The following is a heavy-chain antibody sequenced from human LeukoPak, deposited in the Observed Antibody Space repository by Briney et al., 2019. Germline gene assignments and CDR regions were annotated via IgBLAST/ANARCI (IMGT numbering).Heavy chain of an antibody. V-gene: IGHV1-69*01. Sequence: SVKVSCKASGGTFSSYAISWVRQAPGQGLEWMGGIIPIFGTANYAQKFQGRVTITADESTSTAYMELSSLRSEDTAVYYCASGALAGSRSIKIDFWGQGTLVTVSS. CDR1: GGTFSSYA. J-gene: IGHJ4*02. CDR2: IIPIFGTA. D-gene: IGHD6-19*01. CDR3: ASGALAGSRSIKIDF.